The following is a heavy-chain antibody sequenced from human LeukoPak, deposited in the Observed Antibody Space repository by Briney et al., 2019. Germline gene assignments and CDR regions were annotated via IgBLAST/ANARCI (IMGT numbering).Heavy chain of an antibody. J-gene: IGHJ4*02. Sequence: PGGSLRLSCAASGFTFSSYSMNWVRQAPGKGLEWVSSISSSSSYIYYADSVKGRFTISRDNSKNTLYLQMNSLRAEDTAVYYCAKGKTIEMATDDYWGQGTLVTVSS. V-gene: IGHV3-21*04. CDR2: ISSSSSYI. CDR3: AKGKTIEMATDDY. CDR1: GFTFSSYS. D-gene: IGHD5-24*01.